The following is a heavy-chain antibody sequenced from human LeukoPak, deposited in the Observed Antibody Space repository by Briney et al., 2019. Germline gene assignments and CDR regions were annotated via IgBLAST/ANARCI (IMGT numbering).Heavy chain of an antibody. Sequence: ASVKVSCKASRYTFTSYDINWVRQATGQGLEWVGWMNPNSGNTGYAQKFQGRVTMTRNTSISTAYMELSSLRSEDTAVYYCARMVGQLERIIDYWGQGTLVTVSS. CDR1: RYTFTSYD. V-gene: IGHV1-8*01. CDR3: ARMVGQLERIIDY. D-gene: IGHD1-1*01. J-gene: IGHJ4*02. CDR2: MNPNSGNT.